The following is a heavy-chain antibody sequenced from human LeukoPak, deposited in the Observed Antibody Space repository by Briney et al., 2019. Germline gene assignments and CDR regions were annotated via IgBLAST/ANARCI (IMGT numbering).Heavy chain of an antibody. CDR1: GGSISSYY. D-gene: IGHD3-22*01. Sequence: SGTLSLTCAVSGGSISSYYGSWIRQPAGKGLEWIGRIYTSGSTNYNPSLKSRATMSADTAKNQFSLKLSSVTAADTAVYYCAREGADTRNDYYDSSGYFDYWGQGALVTVSS. V-gene: IGHV4-4*07. CDR2: IYTSGST. CDR3: AREGADTRNDYYDSSGYFDY. J-gene: IGHJ4*02.